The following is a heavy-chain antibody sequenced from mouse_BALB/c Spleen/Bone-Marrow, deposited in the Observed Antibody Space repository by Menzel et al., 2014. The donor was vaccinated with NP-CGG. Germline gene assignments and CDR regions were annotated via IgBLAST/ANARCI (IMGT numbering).Heavy chain of an antibody. V-gene: IGHV14-3*02. J-gene: IGHJ1*01. Sequence: EVQLQQSGAELVKPGASVKLSCTASGFNIKDTYMHWVKQRPEQGLEWTGRIDPANGNTKYDPKFQGKATVTADTPSNTAYLQLSSLTSEDTAVYYCASYRYAWYFDVWGAGTTVTVSS. D-gene: IGHD2-14*01. CDR1: GFNIKDTY. CDR3: ASYRYAWYFDV. CDR2: IDPANGNT.